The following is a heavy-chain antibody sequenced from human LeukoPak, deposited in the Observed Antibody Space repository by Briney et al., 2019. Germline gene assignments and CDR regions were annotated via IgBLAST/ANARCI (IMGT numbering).Heavy chain of an antibody. CDR2: INHSGST. J-gene: IGHJ6*03. CDR3: ARGRGYYYYYMDV. D-gene: IGHD3-10*01. Sequence: SETLSLTCAVYGGSFSGYYWSWIRQPPGKGLEWIGEINHSGSTNYNPSLKSRVTISVDTSKNQFSLKLSSVTDADTAVYYCARGRGYYYYYMDVWGKGTTVTVSS. CDR1: GGSFSGYY. V-gene: IGHV4-34*01.